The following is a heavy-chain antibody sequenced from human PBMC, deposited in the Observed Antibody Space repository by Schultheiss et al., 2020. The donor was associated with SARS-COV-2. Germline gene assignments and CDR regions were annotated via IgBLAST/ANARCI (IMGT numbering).Heavy chain of an antibody. CDR3: ARGSGAGGRDWFDP. V-gene: IGHV1-8*01. D-gene: IGHD1-26*01. CDR2: MNANSGNT. J-gene: IGHJ5*02. Sequence: ASVKVSCKASGYTFTSNDINWVRQATGQGLEWMGWMNANSGNTGYAQKFQGRVTMTRDTSISTAYMELRSLRSEDTAVYYCARGSGAGGRDWFDPWGQGTLVTVSS. CDR1: GYTFTSND.